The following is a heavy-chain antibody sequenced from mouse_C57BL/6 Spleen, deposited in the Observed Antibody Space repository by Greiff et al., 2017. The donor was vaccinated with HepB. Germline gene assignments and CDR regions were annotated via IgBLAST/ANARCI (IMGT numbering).Heavy chain of an antibody. J-gene: IGHJ2*01. CDR1: GYTFTSYW. CDR2: IDPSDSYT. Sequence: VQLQQPGAELVMPGASVKLSCKASGYTFTSYWMHWVKQRPGQGLEWIGEIDPSDSYTNYNQKFKGKSTLTVDKSSSTAYMQLSSLTSEDSAVYYCARGDYGSSLLDYWGQGTTLTVSS. CDR3: ARGDYGSSLLDY. D-gene: IGHD1-1*01. V-gene: IGHV1-69*01.